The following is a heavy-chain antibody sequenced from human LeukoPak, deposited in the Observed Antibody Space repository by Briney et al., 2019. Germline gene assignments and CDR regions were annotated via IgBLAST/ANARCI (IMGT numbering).Heavy chain of an antibody. V-gene: IGHV4-39*01. D-gene: IGHD2-2*02. J-gene: IGHJ5*02. CDR1: GGSISSGTYY. CDR3: AGTYRLRRFDP. Sequence: SETLSLTCTVSGGSISSGTYYWGWIRQPPGKGLECIGTIYYSGSTSYNPSLKSRVTISVDTSKNQFSLKLTSVTAADTAVYYCAGTYRLRRFDPWGQGTLVIVSS. CDR2: IYYSGST.